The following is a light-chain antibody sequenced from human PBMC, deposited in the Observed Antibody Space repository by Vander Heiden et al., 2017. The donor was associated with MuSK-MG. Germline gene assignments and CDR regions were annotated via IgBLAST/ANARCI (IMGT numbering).Light chain of an antibody. V-gene: IGKV1-33*01. CDR2: DAS. Sequence: PLTQSPSSLSASVGDRVTITFPASQDISNYLNWYQPKPGKAPKLLIYDASNLETGVPSRFSGSGSGTDFTFTISSLQPEDIATYYCQQYDNLPLTCGGGTKVEIK. CDR3: QQYDNLPLT. J-gene: IGKJ4*01. CDR1: QDISNY.